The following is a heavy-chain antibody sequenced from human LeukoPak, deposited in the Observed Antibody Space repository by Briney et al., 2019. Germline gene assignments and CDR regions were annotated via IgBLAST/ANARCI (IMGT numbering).Heavy chain of an antibody. D-gene: IGHD7-27*01. J-gene: IGHJ4*02. Sequence: GGSLRLSCAAPGFTFSSYGMHWVRQAPGKGLEWVAVIWYDGSNKYYADSVKGRFTISRDNSKNTLFLQMNSLRAEDTAVYYCAKDGGLWVSAHWGDSWGRGTLVTVSS. CDR2: IWYDGSNK. V-gene: IGHV3-33*06. CDR3: AKDGGLWVSAHWGDS. CDR1: GFTFSSYG.